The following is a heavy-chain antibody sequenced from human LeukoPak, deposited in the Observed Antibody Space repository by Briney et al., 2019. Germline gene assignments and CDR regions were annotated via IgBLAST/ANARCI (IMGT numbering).Heavy chain of an antibody. Sequence: SETLSLTCALSTVSGSSGNFWSWVRQPPGEGLEWIGEVHKSGRTNYNPSLKTRVTISIDASKNQLSLELTSVTAADTAVYYCARELRGAPTPGANWGQGTRVTVSS. D-gene: IGHD1-26*01. CDR1: TVSGSSGNF. J-gene: IGHJ1*01. CDR2: VHKSGRT. CDR3: ARELRGAPTPGAN. V-gene: IGHV4-4*02.